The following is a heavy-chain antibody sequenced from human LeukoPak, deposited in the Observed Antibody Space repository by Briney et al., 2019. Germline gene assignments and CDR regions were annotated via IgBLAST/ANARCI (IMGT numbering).Heavy chain of an antibody. D-gene: IGHD3-16*01. CDR3: ANHRFGKPHFDY. J-gene: IGHJ4*01. CDR2: VYSTGHT. Sequence: PSETLSLTCSVSDDSISTYYWSWLRQPQGKGPEWMGFVYSTGHTNYNPSLKSRVTMSLGTSKKQVSLELNSVTAADTTVHYPANHRFGKPHFDYGGQASLVTLA. V-gene: IGHV4-4*08. CDR1: DDSISTYY.